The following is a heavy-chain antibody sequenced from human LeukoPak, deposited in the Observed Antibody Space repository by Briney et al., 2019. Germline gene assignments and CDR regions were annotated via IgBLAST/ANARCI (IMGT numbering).Heavy chain of an antibody. V-gene: IGHV3-30-3*01. D-gene: IGHD6-19*01. CDR1: GFTFSDFA. CDR2: ISYDGSNK. J-gene: IGHJ4*02. Sequence: GRSLRLSCAASGFTFSDFAMHWVRQAPGKGLEWVAVISYDGSNKYYADSVKGRFTISRDNSKNALYLQMNSLRAEDTAVYYCARVSSGWYYDYWGQGTLVTVSS. CDR3: ARVSSGWYYDY.